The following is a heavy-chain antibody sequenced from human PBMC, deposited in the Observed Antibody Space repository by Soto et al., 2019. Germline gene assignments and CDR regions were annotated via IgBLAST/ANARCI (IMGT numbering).Heavy chain of an antibody. CDR3: AKDTYDCSWYPNRLDC. V-gene: IGHV3-23*01. J-gene: IGHJ4*02. CDR2: IGGGGFSI. Sequence: EVQLLESGGGVVQPGGSLRLSCAASGFTFSSYAMGWVRQAPGKGLEWVSTIGGGGFSIYYADSVKGRFTISRDNSKNTLDLPMNRLEADDTALYFWAKDTYDCSWYPNRLDCWGQGTLVTVFS. D-gene: IGHD6-13*01. CDR1: GFTFSSYA.